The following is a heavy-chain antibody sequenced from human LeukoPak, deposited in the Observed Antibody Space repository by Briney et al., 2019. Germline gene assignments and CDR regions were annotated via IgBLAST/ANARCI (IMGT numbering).Heavy chain of an antibody. D-gene: IGHD3-10*01. J-gene: IGHJ5*02. CDR2: IYPGDSDT. CDR3: ARYGSGSYAENWFDP. V-gene: IGHV5-51*01. CDR1: GSSFTSYW. Sequence: GESLQISCKGSGSSFTSYWIGWVRQMPGKGLEWMGIIYPGDSDTRYSPSFQGHVTISADKSISTAYLQWSSLKASDTAMYYCARYGSGSYAENWFDPWGQGTLVTVSS.